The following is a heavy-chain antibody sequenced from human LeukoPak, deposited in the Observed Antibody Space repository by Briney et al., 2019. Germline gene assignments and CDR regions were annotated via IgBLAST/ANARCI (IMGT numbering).Heavy chain of an antibody. CDR3: ARGGNYVWGSPDDY. J-gene: IGHJ4*02. Sequence: ASVKVSCKVSGYTLTELSMHWVRQAPGKGLEWMGGFDPEDGETIYAQKFQGRVTMTEDTSTDTAYMELSSLRSEDTAVYYCARGGNYVWGSPDDYWGQGTLVTVSS. CDR1: GYTLTELS. CDR2: FDPEDGET. D-gene: IGHD3-16*01. V-gene: IGHV1-24*01.